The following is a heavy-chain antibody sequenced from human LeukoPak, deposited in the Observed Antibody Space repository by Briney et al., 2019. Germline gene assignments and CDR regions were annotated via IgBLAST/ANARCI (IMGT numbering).Heavy chain of an antibody. CDR2: INWNGGST. CDR1: GFTFDDYG. J-gene: IGHJ4*02. V-gene: IGHV3-20*04. Sequence: PGGSLRLSCAASGFTFDDYGMSWVRQAPGKGLEWVSGINWNGGSTGYADSVKGRFTISRDNAKNSLYLQMNSLRAEDTALYYCARDRATKYYYDSSGYYPRGFDYWGQGTLVTVSS. CDR3: ARDRATKYYYDSSGYYPRGFDY. D-gene: IGHD3-22*01.